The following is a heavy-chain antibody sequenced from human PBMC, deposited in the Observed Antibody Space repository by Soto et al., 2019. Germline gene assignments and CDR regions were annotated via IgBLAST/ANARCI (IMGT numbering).Heavy chain of an antibody. D-gene: IGHD6-13*01. CDR1: GGSISSGCYS. Sequence: SETLSLTCAVSGGSISSGCYSWSWIRQPPGKGLEWIGYIYHSGSTYYNPSLKSRVTISVDTSKNQFSLKLSSVTAADTAVYYCARGSTGYSSSWYRYWGQGTLVTVSS. CDR2: IYHSGST. CDR3: ARGSTGYSSSWYRY. J-gene: IGHJ4*02. V-gene: IGHV4-30-2*01.